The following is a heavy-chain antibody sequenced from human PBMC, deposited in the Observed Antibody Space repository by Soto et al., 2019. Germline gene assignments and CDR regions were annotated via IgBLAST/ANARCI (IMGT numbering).Heavy chain of an antibody. CDR1: GGSFSGYY. Sequence: QVQLQQWGAGLLKPSETLSLTCAVYGGSFSGYYWSWIRQPPGKGLEWTGEINHSGSTNYNPSLKSRVTISVDTSKNQFSLKLSSVTAADTAVYYCAREEGRNCSSTSCYNNWFDPWGQGTLVTVSS. CDR2: INHSGST. CDR3: AREEGRNCSSTSCYNNWFDP. D-gene: IGHD2-2*02. V-gene: IGHV4-34*01. J-gene: IGHJ5*02.